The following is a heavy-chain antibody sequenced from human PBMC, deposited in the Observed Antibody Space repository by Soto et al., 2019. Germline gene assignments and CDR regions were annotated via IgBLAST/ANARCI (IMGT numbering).Heavy chain of an antibody. Sequence: EVQLLDSGGGLVQPGGSLRLSGVGSGFSFSSYVMSWVRQAPGKGLELVSAIIGTGGRTYYADSLKGRFTISRDNSKNTLYLQMNRLRAEDTAVYYCAKDGWGSGYPNYYYMDVWGKGTTVTVSS. J-gene: IGHJ6*03. CDR1: GFSFSSYV. CDR2: IIGTGGRT. D-gene: IGHD3-3*01. CDR3: AKDGWGSGYPNYYYMDV. V-gene: IGHV3-23*01.